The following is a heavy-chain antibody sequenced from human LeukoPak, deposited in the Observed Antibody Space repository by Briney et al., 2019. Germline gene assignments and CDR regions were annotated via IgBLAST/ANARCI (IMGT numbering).Heavy chain of an antibody. J-gene: IGHJ4*02. CDR1: GGSFSGYY. V-gene: IGHV4-34*01. Sequence: SETLSLTCAVFGGSFSGYYWTWIRQPPGKGLEWIGEINHSGSTNYNPSLKSRLTISVDTSKNQFSLKLSSVTAADTAVYYCARGYSSGQNDYWGQGTLVTVSS. CDR2: INHSGST. CDR3: ARGYSSGQNDY. D-gene: IGHD6-19*01.